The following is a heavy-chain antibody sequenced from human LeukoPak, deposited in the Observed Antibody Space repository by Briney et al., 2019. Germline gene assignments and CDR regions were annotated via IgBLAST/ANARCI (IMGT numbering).Heavy chain of an antibody. CDR2: INPSTGGT. D-gene: IGHD6-13*01. CDR1: GYTFPNYY. J-gene: IGHJ4*02. CDR3: ARDLGDTSRFLWGNYFDH. Sequence: ASVKVSCKASGYTFPNYYIHWVRQAPGQGLEWMAIINPSTGGTHYTQRFQGRVTVTRDTSTSTVYMELSSLRSEDTAVYYCARDLGDTSRFLWGNYFDHWGQGTLVTVSS. V-gene: IGHV1-46*01.